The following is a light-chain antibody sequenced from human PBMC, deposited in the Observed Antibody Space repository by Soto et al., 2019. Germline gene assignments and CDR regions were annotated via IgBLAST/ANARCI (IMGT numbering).Light chain of an antibody. V-gene: IGKV3-20*01. CDR2: GAS. CDR3: QQYGSSPPIT. J-gene: IGKJ4*01. Sequence: EIVLTQSPGTLSLSPGERATLSCRASQRVSSSYLAWYQRKPGQAPRLLIYGASSRATGIPDRFSGSGSGTDLTLTISRLETEDFAVYYCQQYGSSPPITFGGGTKVDIK. CDR1: QRVSSSY.